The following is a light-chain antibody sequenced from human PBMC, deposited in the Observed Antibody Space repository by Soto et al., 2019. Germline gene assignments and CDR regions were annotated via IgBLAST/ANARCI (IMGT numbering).Light chain of an antibody. V-gene: IGLV1-47*01. J-gene: IGLJ3*02. CDR3: AAWDDRLSGWV. CDR2: RNN. Sequence: QSVLTQPPSASGTPGQRVTISCSGSSSNIGSNYVYWYQQLPGTAPKLLIYRNNQRPSGVPDRFSGSKSGTSATLAISVLRSEDEADYYGAAWDDRLSGWVFGGGTTLTVL. CDR1: SSNIGSNY.